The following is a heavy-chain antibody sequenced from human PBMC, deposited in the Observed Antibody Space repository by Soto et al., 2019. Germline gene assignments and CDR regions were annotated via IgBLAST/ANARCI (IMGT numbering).Heavy chain of an antibody. CDR2: INPNSGGT. V-gene: IGHV1-2*04. CDR1: GYTFTGYY. Sequence: ASVKVSCKASGYTFTGYYMHWVRQAPGQGLEWMGWINPNSGGTNYAQKFQGWVTMTRDTSISTAYMELSRLRSDDTAVYYCAREKVTTVTPNTKYYYYYGMDVWGQGTTVTVSS. D-gene: IGHD4-17*01. J-gene: IGHJ6*02. CDR3: AREKVTTVTPNTKYYYYYGMDV.